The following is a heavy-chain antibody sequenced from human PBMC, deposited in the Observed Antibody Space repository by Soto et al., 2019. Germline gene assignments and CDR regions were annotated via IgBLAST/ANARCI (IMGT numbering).Heavy chain of an antibody. Sequence: GESLKISCKGSGYSFPSYWIGWVRQMPGKGLEWMGIIYPGDSDTRYSPSFQGQVTISADKSISTAYLQWSSLKASDTAIYYCARRPSPQYDISTGYYYYGMDVWGQGTTVTVSS. J-gene: IGHJ6*02. CDR3: ARRPSPQYDISTGYYYYGMDV. V-gene: IGHV5-51*01. CDR1: GYSFPSYW. D-gene: IGHD3-9*01. CDR2: IYPGDSDT.